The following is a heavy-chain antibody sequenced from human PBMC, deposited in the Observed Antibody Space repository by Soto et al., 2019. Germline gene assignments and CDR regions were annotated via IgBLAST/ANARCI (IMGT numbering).Heavy chain of an antibody. CDR2: ISSSSSTI. V-gene: IGHV3-48*02. J-gene: IGHJ5*02. D-gene: IGHD3-22*01. CDR1: GFTFSSYS. Sequence: GGSLRLSCAASGFTFSSYSMNWVRQAPEKGLEWVSYISSSSSTIYYADSVKGRFTISRDNAKNSLYLQMNSLRDEDTAVYYCARGARYYDSSGLNWFDPWGQGTLVTVSS. CDR3: ARGARYYDSSGLNWFDP.